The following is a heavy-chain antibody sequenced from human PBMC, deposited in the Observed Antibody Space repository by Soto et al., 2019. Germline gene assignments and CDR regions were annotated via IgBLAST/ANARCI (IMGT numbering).Heavy chain of an antibody. CDR1: GYTFSSFA. CDR2: INAGNGNT. J-gene: IGHJ6*02. Sequence: ASVKVSCKASGYTFSSFAIHWVRQAPGQRLEWMGWINAGNGNTKYSQKFQGRVTITRDTSASTAYMELSSLRSEDTAVYYCARGAVDYYYYGMDVWGQGTTVTVSS. CDR3: ARGAVDYYYYGMDV. V-gene: IGHV1-3*01. D-gene: IGHD2-15*01.